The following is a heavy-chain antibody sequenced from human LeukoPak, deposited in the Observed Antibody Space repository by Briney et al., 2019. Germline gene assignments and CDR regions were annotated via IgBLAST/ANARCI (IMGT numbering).Heavy chain of an antibody. V-gene: IGHV4-39*01. Sequence: SETLSLTCTVSGGSISSSSYYWGWIRQPPGKGLEWIGSIYYSGSTYYNPSLKSRVTISVDTSKNQFSLKLSSVTAADTAVYYCGRHWLVGATPNWFDPWGQGTLVTVSS. CDR1: GGSISSSSYY. D-gene: IGHD1-26*01. CDR2: IYYSGST. J-gene: IGHJ5*02. CDR3: GRHWLVGATPNWFDP.